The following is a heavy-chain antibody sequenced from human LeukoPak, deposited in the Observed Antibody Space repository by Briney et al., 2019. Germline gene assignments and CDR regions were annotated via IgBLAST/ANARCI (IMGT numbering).Heavy chain of an antibody. CDR3: AKDISPRGSYYFDY. CDR2: IRYDGSNK. Sequence: GGSLRLSCAASGFTFSSYGMHWVRQAPGKGLEWVAFIRYDGSNKYYADSVKGRFTISRDNSKNTLYLQMNSLRAEDTAVYYCAKDISPRGSYYFDYWGQGTLVTVSS. V-gene: IGHV3-30*02. CDR1: GFTFSSYG. D-gene: IGHD5-12*01. J-gene: IGHJ4*02.